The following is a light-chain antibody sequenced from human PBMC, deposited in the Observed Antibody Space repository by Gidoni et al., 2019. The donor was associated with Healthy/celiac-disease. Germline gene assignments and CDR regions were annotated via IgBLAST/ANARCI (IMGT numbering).Light chain of an antibody. CDR1: QSISSW. CDR2: KAS. V-gene: IGKV1-5*03. J-gene: IGKJ1*01. CDR3: QQNNSYSWT. Sequence: DLQMTQSPSTLSASVGDRVTITCRASQSISSWLAWYQQKPGKAPKLLIYKASSLESGVPSRFSGSGSGTDFTLTISSLQPDDFATYYCQQNNSYSWTFGQGTKVEIK.